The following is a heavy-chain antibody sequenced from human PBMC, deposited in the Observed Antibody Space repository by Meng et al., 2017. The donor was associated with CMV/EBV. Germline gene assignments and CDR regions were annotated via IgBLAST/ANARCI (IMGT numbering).Heavy chain of an antibody. CDR1: GCTFSSYS. CDR2: ISSSSSYI. J-gene: IGHJ4*02. CDR3: ARDLERTYYYDSSGYSFFDY. D-gene: IGHD3-22*01. Sequence: EVQLVESGXXLXKPGGXXCXXXXXXGCTFSSYSMNWVRQAPGKGLEWVSSISSSSSYIYYADSVKGRFTISRDNAKNSLYLQMNSLRAEDTAVYYCARDLERTYYYDSSGYSFFDYWGQGTLVTVSS. V-gene: IGHV3-21*01.